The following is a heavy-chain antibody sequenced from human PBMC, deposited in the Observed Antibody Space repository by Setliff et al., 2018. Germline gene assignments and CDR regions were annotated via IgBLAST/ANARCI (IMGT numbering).Heavy chain of an antibody. Sequence: ASVKVSCKASGYIFTSYYMHWVRQAPGQGLEWMGIINPSGGSTSYAQKFQGRATMTRDTSTSTVYMKLSSLRSEDTAVYYCARERAYYYGSGSYYYHPGMDVWGQGTTVTVSS. CDR3: ARERAYYYGSGSYYYHPGMDV. CDR2: INPSGGST. D-gene: IGHD3-10*01. V-gene: IGHV1-46*01. CDR1: GYIFTSYY. J-gene: IGHJ6*02.